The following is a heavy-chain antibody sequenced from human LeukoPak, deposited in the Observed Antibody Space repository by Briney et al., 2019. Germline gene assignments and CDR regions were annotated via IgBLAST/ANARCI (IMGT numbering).Heavy chain of an antibody. J-gene: IGHJ5*02. CDR3: ASLRIAVAGTRWFDP. CDR1: GGSLSSYY. CDR2: IYYSGST. D-gene: IGHD6-19*01. Sequence: SETLSLTCTVSGGSLSSYYWSWIRQPPGKGLEWIGYIYYSGSTNYNPSLKSRVTISVDTSKNQFSLKLRSVTAADTAVYYCASLRIAVAGTRWFDPWGQGTLVTVSS. V-gene: IGHV4-59*08.